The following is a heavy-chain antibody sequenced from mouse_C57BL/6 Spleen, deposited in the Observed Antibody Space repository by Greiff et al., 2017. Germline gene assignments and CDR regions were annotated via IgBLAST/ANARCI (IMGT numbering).Heavy chain of an antibody. CDR3: AREEDYDYDGTFDY. CDR1: GYTFTSYW. Sequence: QVQLQQPGTGLVKPGASVKLSCKASGYTFTSYWMHWVKQRPGQGLEWIGNINPSNGGTNYNESFKSKATLTVDKSYSTAYMQLSSLTSEDAAVYYCAREEDYDYDGTFDYWGQGTTLTVSS. D-gene: IGHD2-4*01. CDR2: INPSNGGT. J-gene: IGHJ2*01. V-gene: IGHV1-53*01.